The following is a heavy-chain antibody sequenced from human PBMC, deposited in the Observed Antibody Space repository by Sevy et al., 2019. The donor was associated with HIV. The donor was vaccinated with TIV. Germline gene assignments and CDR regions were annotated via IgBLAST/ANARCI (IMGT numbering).Heavy chain of an antibody. CDR1: GFTFSDYY. CDR2: ISSSGSNI. CDR3: ARCGSSWFYNLDY. D-gene: IGHD6-13*01. J-gene: IGHJ4*02. V-gene: IGHV3-11*01. Sequence: GGSLRLSCAASGFTFSDYYMSWIRQAPGKGLEWVSYISSSGSNIYYADSVKGRFTISSDNAKNSLYLQMNSLRAEDTAVYYCARCGSSWFYNLDYWGQGTLVTVSS.